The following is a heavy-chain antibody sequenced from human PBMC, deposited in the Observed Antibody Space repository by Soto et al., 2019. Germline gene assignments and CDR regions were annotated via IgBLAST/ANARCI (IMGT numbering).Heavy chain of an antibody. Sequence: GGSLRPSCAAFGFTFSNAWMNWVRQAPGKGLEWGGRIKSKTDGGTTDYAAPVKGRFIISRDDSKNTLYLQMNSLKTEDTAVYYCTTLWYYFDSSGFPPLDYWGQGTLVPGSP. J-gene: IGHJ4*02. CDR3: TTLWYYFDSSGFPPLDY. CDR1: GFTFSNAW. CDR2: IKSKTDGGTT. V-gene: IGHV3-15*07. D-gene: IGHD3-22*01.